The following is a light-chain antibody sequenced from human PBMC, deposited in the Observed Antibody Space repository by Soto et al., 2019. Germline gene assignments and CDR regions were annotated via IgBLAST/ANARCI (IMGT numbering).Light chain of an antibody. Sequence: IPLTQSPSSLSASVRDRVTITCRASQGISSSLAWYQQKPGKAPKLLLYAASTLQSGVPSRFSGSGSGTDFTLTISSLQPEDFATYYCHQLNNYPYTFGQGTKLEMK. CDR3: HQLNNYPYT. V-gene: IGKV1-9*01. CDR1: QGISSS. CDR2: AAS. J-gene: IGKJ2*01.